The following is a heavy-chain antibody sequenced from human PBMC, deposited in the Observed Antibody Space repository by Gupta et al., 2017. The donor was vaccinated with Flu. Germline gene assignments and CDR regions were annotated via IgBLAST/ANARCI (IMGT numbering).Heavy chain of an antibody. V-gene: IGHV1-2*06. CDR1: Y. CDR2: IIPNSGGT. J-gene: IGHJ4*02. CDR3: ARDVVVPTAIMDYFDY. Sequence: YIHWVRQAPGQGLEWMGLIIPNSGGTKYAQKFQGRVTMTRDTSISTAYMELSRLTSDDTAVYFCARDVVVPTAIMDYFDYWGQGTLVTVSS. D-gene: IGHD2-2*01.